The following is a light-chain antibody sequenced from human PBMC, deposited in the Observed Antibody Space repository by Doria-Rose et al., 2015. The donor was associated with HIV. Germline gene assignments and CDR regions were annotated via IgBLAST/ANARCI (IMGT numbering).Light chain of an antibody. J-gene: IGKJ1*01. V-gene: IGKV3-20*01. Sequence: EIVMTQSPGTLSLSPGERATLSRRASQSSSSTYLAWYQQKPGQAPSLLIYDGSTRATGIPDRFSASGSGTDSTLTINGLEPEDFALYYCHQYGTSWTFGQGTKVEI. CDR2: DGS. CDR3: HQYGTSWT. CDR1: QSSSSTY.